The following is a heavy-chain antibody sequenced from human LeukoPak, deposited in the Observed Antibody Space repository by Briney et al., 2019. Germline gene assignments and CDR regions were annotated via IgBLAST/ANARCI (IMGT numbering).Heavy chain of an antibody. Sequence: GESLKISCKTSGYSFTSYWIGWVRQMPGKGLEWMGIIYPGDSDTRNSPSFQGQVTISADKSISTAYLQWSSLKASDTAMYYCARHRAIAAAGSNYYYMDVWGKGTTVTVSS. J-gene: IGHJ6*03. CDR3: ARHRAIAAAGSNYYYMDV. CDR1: GYSFTSYW. V-gene: IGHV5-51*01. CDR2: IYPGDSDT. D-gene: IGHD6-13*01.